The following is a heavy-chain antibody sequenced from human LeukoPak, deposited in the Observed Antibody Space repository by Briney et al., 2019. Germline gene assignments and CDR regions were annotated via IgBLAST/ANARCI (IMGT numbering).Heavy chain of an antibody. V-gene: IGHV5-51*01. Sequence: GESLKISCKGSGYSFTSYWIGWVRQMPGKGLEWMGIIYPGDFDTRYSPSFQGQVTISADKSISTAYLQWSSLKASDTAMYYCARNGYCSGGSCYYYYGMDVWGQGTTVTVSS. CDR3: ARNGYCSGGSCYYYYGMDV. CDR2: IYPGDFDT. J-gene: IGHJ6*02. CDR1: GYSFTSYW. D-gene: IGHD2-15*01.